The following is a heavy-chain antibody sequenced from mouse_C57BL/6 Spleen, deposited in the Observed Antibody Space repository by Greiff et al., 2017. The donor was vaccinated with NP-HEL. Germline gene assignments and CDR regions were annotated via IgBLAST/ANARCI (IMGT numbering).Heavy chain of an antibody. J-gene: IGHJ3*01. D-gene: IGHD1-1*01. CDR3: ARSGLSTVVAPGFAY. Sequence: VQLQPPGAELVKPGASVKLSCKASGYTFTSYWMQWVKQRPGQGLEWIGEIDPSDSYTNYNQKFKGKATLTVDTSSSTAYMQLSSLTSEDSAVYYCARSGLSTVVAPGFAYWGQGTLVTVSA. V-gene: IGHV1-50*01. CDR2: IDPSDSYT. CDR1: GYTFTSYW.